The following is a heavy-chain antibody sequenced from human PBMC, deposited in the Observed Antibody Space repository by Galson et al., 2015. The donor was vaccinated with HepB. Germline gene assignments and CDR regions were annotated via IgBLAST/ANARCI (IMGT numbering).Heavy chain of an antibody. CDR2: IYPGDSDT. Sequence: QSGAEVKKPGESLKISCKGSGYSFTSYWIGWVRQMPGKGLEWMGIIYPGDSDTRYSPSFQGQVTISADKSISTAYLQWSSLKASDTAMYYCARLFPRSGSYYQAFDYWGQGTLVTVSS. V-gene: IGHV5-51*01. CDR1: GYSFTSYW. CDR3: ARLFPRSGSYYQAFDY. J-gene: IGHJ4*02. D-gene: IGHD3-10*01.